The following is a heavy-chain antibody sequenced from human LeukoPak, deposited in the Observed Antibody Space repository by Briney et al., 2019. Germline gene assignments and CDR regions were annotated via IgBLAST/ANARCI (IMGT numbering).Heavy chain of an antibody. Sequence: GGSLRLSCAASGFTVSGNYMSWVRQAPGKGLEWVSAISGSGGSTYYADSVKGRFTISRDNSKNTLYLQMNSLRAEDTAVYYCARDLSGSSPGYWGQGTLVTVSS. CDR3: ARDLSGSSPGY. CDR1: GFTVSGNY. CDR2: ISGSGGST. D-gene: IGHD1-26*01. J-gene: IGHJ4*02. V-gene: IGHV3-53*01.